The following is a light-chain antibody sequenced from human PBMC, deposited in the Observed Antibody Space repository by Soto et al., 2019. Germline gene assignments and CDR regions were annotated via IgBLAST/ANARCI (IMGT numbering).Light chain of an antibody. Sequence: DILMTQSPSTLSASVGDRVTITCRASQSISSWLAWYQQKPGKAPKLLIYKASSLESGVPSRFSGSGSGTEFTLTISSLQPDDSANYYCQQYNSYWTFGQGTKVEIK. CDR3: QQYNSYWT. V-gene: IGKV1-5*03. CDR1: QSISSW. CDR2: KAS. J-gene: IGKJ1*01.